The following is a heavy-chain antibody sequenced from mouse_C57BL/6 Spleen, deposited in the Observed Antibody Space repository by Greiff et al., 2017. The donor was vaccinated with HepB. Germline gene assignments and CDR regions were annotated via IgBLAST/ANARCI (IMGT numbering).Heavy chain of an antibody. V-gene: IGHV3-8*01. CDR2: ISYSGST. CDR1: GYSITSDY. J-gene: IGHJ4*01. CDR3: AICPHYGSSYYYAMDY. D-gene: IGHD1-1*01. Sequence: DVKLQESGPGLAKPSQTLSLTCSVTGYSITSDYWNWIRKFPGNKLEYMGYISYSGSTYYNPSLKSRISITRDTSKNQYYMQLNSVTTEDTDTYYCAICPHYGSSYYYAMDYWGQGTSVTVSS.